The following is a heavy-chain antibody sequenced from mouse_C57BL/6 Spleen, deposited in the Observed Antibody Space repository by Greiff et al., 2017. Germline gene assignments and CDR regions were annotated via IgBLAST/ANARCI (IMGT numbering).Heavy chain of an antibody. V-gene: IGHV5-16*01. CDR3: ARDGHYGSRRTSYYAMDY. D-gene: IGHD1-1*01. J-gene: IGHJ4*01. Sequence: EVKVEESEGGLVQPGSSMKLSCTASGFTFSDYYMAWVRQVPEKGLEWVANINYDGSSTYYLDSLKSRFIISRDNAKNILYLQMSSLKSEDTATYYCARDGHYGSRRTSYYAMDYWGQGTSVTVSS. CDR1: GFTFSDYY. CDR2: INYDGSST.